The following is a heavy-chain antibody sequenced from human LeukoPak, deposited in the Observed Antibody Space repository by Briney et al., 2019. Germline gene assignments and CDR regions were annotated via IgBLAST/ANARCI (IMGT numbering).Heavy chain of an antibody. Sequence: GGSLRLSCAASGFTFDDYAMHWVRQAPGKGLEWVSGISWNSGSIGYADSVKGRFTISRDNAKNSLYLQMSSLRAEDTALYYCAKDISAVADSFDYWGQGTLVTVSS. CDR3: AKDISAVADSFDY. CDR2: ISWNSGSI. CDR1: GFTFDDYA. J-gene: IGHJ4*02. V-gene: IGHV3-9*01. D-gene: IGHD6-19*01.